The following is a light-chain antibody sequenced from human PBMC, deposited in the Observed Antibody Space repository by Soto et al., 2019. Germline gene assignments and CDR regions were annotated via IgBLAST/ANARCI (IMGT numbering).Light chain of an antibody. CDR2: DAS. CDR3: QQYDNLPPFA. Sequence: DIQMTQSPSSPPASVGDRVTITCQASQDINNYLNWYQQKPGKAPKLLIYDASNLEIGVPSRFSGSGSGTAFTFTISTLQLKDIETYDYQQYDNLPPFAFDSGTNVYIK. V-gene: IGKV1-33*01. J-gene: IGKJ3*01. CDR1: QDINNY.